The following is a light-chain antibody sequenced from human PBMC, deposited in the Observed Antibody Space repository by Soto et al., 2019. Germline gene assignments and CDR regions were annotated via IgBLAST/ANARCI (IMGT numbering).Light chain of an antibody. CDR1: SFNVGGNS. CDR2: DEN. V-gene: IGLV1-51*01. Sequence: SALTQLASVFAAPGQTVTISCPGSSFNVGGNSVSWYHQLPGTAPKLIIYDENKRPSGIPDRFSGSKSGTSATLGITGFQAGDEADYYCGSWDSRLSAYVFGTGTKVTVL. J-gene: IGLJ1*01. CDR3: GSWDSRLSAYV.